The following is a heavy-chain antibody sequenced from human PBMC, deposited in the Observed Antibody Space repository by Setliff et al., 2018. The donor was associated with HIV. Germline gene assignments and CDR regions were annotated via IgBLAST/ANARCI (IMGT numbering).Heavy chain of an antibody. Sequence: ASVKVSCKASGYTFIGYYIHWVRQAPGQGLEWMGWINPNSGGTNYAQKFQGRVTMTRDTSISTAYMELSRLRSDDTAVYYCARVSGSPDYYGSGFWFDPWGQGTLVTVSS. CDR1: GYTFIGYY. V-gene: IGHV1-2*02. CDR2: INPNSGGT. J-gene: IGHJ5*02. D-gene: IGHD3-10*01. CDR3: ARVSGSPDYYGSGFWFDP.